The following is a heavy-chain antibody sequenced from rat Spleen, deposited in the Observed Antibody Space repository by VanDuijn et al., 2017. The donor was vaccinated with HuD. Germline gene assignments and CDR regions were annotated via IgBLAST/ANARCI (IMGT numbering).Heavy chain of an antibody. V-gene: IGHV3-1*01. D-gene: IGHD1-8*01. CDR3: ARWDYSSYPDY. Sequence: EVQLQESGPGLVKPSQSLSLTCSVTGYSINSIYWGWIRKFPGNKMEWMGYISYSGSTSYNPSLKSRISITRVTSKNQFFLQLNSVTTEDTATYYCARWDYSSYPDYWGQGVMVTVSS. CDR2: ISYSGST. CDR1: GYSINSIY. J-gene: IGHJ2*01.